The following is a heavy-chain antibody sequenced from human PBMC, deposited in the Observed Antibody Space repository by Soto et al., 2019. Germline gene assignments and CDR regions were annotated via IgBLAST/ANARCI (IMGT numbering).Heavy chain of an antibody. CDR1: GYTLTELS. J-gene: IGHJ6*03. Sequence: GASVQVSCKVSGYTLTELSMHWVRQAPGKGLEWMGGFDPEDGETIYAQKFQGRVTMTEDTSTDTAYMELSSLRSEDTAVYYCATFLTLVPARSYYYMDVWGKGTTVTVSS. CDR3: ATFLTLVPARSYYYMDV. V-gene: IGHV1-24*01. D-gene: IGHD2-2*01. CDR2: FDPEDGET.